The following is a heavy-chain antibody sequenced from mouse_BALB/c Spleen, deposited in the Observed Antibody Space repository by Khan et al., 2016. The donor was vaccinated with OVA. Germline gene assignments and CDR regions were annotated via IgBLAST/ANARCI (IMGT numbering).Heavy chain of an antibody. Sequence: QVQLQQSGPELKKPGETVKISCKASGYTFTNFGMNWVKQAPGKGLKWMGWINTYTGEPTYADDFKGRFAFSLETSASTAYLQINNLKNEDTATYVSASGCYWYIDYWGAGTTVTVSS. CDR1: GYTFTNFG. V-gene: IGHV9-3-1*01. J-gene: IGHJ1*01. CDR2: INTYTGEP. CDR3: ASGCYWYIDY.